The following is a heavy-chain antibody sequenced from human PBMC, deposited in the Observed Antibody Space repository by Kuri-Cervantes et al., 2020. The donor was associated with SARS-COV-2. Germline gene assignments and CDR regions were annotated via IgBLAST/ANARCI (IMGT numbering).Heavy chain of an antibody. D-gene: IGHD4-17*01. J-gene: IGHJ3*02. V-gene: IGHV3-23*01. CDR2: ISVSGGST. CDR3: AKHMTTVTTYAHNVDAFDI. CDR1: GFTFSSYA. Sequence: GGSLRLSCAASGFTFSSYAMSWVRQAPGKWLEWVSAISVSGGSTYYADSVKGRFTISRDNSKNTLYLQMTSLRAEDTAVYYCAKHMTTVTTYAHNVDAFDIWGQETMVTVSS.